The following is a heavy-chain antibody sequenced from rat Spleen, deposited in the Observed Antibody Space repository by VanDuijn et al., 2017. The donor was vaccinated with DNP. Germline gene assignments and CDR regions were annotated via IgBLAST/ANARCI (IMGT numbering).Heavy chain of an antibody. D-gene: IGHD1-2*01. V-gene: IGHV2-72*01. CDR2: IWAGGGT. CDR1: GFSLTSNG. CDR3: ARHQAAPFDY. Sequence: QMQLEESGPGLIQPSETLSLTCTVSGFSLTSNGVGWIRQPLGKGLVWMGSIWAGGGTNYNSAVKSRLTITRDTSKSQVFLKRNSLQPDDTATYYCARHQAAPFDYWGQGVMVTVSS. J-gene: IGHJ2*01.